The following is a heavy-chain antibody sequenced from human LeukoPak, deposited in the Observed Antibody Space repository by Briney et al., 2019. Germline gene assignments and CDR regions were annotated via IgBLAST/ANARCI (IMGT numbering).Heavy chain of an antibody. CDR3: ARSFGVGAWGMDY. D-gene: IGHD1-26*01. Sequence: PSETLSLTCTVSGGSISSYYWSWIRQPPGKGLEWIGYIYYSGSTNYNPSLKSRVTISVDTSKNQFSLKLSSVTAADTAVYYCARSFGVGAWGMDYWGQGTLVTVSS. CDR2: IYYSGST. V-gene: IGHV4-59*01. CDR1: GGSISSYY. J-gene: IGHJ4*02.